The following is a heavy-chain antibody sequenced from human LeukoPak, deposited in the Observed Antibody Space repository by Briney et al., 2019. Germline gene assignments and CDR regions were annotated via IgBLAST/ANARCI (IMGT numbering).Heavy chain of an antibody. Sequence: PGRSLRLSCAASGFTFSSYDMHWVRQAPGEGLEWVAVMWSDGSNKYHADSVKGRFTISRDNSKNTLYLQMNSLRAEDTAVYYCARNSALDYWGQGTLVTVSS. CDR2: MWSDGSNK. CDR3: ARNSALDY. D-gene: IGHD2/OR15-2a*01. CDR1: GFTFSSYD. J-gene: IGHJ4*02. V-gene: IGHV3-33*01.